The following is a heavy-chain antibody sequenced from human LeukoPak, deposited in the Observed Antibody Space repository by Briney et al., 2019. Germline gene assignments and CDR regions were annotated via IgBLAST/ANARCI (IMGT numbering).Heavy chain of an antibody. Sequence: SETLSLTCTVSGGSISNYYWSWIRQPPGKGLEWIGFIYYSGSTNYNPSLKSRVTISVDTSKNQFSLKLSSVTAADTAVYYCARGPPHSSGWYVANYYYYMDVWGKGTTVTVSS. CDR2: IYYSGST. CDR3: ARGPPHSSGWYVANYYYYMDV. CDR1: GGSISNYY. V-gene: IGHV4-59*01. J-gene: IGHJ6*03. D-gene: IGHD6-19*01.